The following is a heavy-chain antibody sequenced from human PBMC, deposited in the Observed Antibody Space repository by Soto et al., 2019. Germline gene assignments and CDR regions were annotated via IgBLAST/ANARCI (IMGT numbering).Heavy chain of an antibody. J-gene: IGHJ4*02. Sequence: SVKDSCKAPGGTFSSYTISWVRQAAGQGLAWMGRIIPILGIANYAQKFQGRVTITADKSTSTAYMELSSLRSEDTAVYYCARDGAAAGPGYGGRGTLVTVST. CDR1: GGTFSSYT. V-gene: IGHV1-69*04. D-gene: IGHD6-13*01. CDR3: ARDGAAAGPGY. CDR2: IIPILGIA.